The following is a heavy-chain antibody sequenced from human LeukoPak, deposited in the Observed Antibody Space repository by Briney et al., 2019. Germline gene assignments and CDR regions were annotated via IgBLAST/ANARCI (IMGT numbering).Heavy chain of an antibody. J-gene: IGHJ5*02. CDR1: GDTFSSYA. D-gene: IGHD1-1*01. CDR3: ASAPRETRIPYELAAGP. CDR2: ISLYDGKT. Sequence: RASVKVSCKASGDTFSSYAITWMRQAPGQGLEWMGWISLYDGKTNYALKVQDRLTMTTDRSTSTTYMELRSLGSDDTAVYYCASAPRETRIPYELAAGPWGQGTLVTVSS. V-gene: IGHV1-18*01.